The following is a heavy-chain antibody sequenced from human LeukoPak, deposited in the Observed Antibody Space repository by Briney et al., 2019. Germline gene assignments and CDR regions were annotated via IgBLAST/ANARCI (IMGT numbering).Heavy chain of an antibody. D-gene: IGHD6-13*01. CDR2: ISWNSGSI. V-gene: IGHV3-9*01. CDR1: GFTFDDYA. Sequence: GGSLRLSCAASGFTFDDYAMHWVRQAPGKGLEWVSGISWNSGSIGYADSVKGRFTISRDNAKNSLYLQMNSLRAEDTALYYCAKDIAPLTIAAAGSFDYWGQGTLVTVSS. J-gene: IGHJ4*02. CDR3: AKDIAPLTIAAAGSFDY.